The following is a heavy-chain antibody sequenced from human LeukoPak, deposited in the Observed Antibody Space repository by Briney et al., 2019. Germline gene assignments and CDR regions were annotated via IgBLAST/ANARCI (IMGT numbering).Heavy chain of an antibody. Sequence: GGSLRLSCAASGFTFSSYAMHWVRQAPGNGLEWVAVISYDGSNKYYADSVKGRFTISRDNSKNTLYLQMNSLRAEDTAVYYCARVDGDYGPFDYWGQGTLVTVSS. V-gene: IGHV3-30*04. D-gene: IGHD4-17*01. CDR1: GFTFSSYA. CDR3: ARVDGDYGPFDY. CDR2: ISYDGSNK. J-gene: IGHJ4*02.